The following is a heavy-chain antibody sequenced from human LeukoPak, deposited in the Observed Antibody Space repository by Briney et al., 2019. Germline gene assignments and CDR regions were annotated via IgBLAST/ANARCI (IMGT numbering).Heavy chain of an antibody. CDR1: GFTFITYH. V-gene: IGHV3-30*02. CDR3: ARDYNWGVDY. Sequence: GGSLRLSCAASGFTFITYHMHWVRQALGKGLEWLSFIRNDESDKYYTDSVKGRFTISRDNSKNTVYLQMNSLRVEDTAVYYCARDYNWGVDYWGQGTLVTVSS. J-gene: IGHJ4*02. D-gene: IGHD7-27*01. CDR2: IRNDESDK.